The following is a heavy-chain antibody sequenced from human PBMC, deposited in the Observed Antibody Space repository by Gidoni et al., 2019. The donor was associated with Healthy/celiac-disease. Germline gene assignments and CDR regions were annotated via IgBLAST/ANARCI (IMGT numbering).Heavy chain of an antibody. Sequence: QVQMVQSGAEVQKPGSSVKVSCKASGGTFSSYTISWVRQAPGQGLEWMGRIIPILGIANYAQKFQGRVTITADKSTSTAYMELSSLRSEDTAVYYCARYCGGDCSHAFDIWGQGTMVTVSS. CDR2: IIPILGIA. CDR3: ARYCGGDCSHAFDI. J-gene: IGHJ3*02. CDR1: GGTFSSYT. V-gene: IGHV1-69*02. D-gene: IGHD2-21*02.